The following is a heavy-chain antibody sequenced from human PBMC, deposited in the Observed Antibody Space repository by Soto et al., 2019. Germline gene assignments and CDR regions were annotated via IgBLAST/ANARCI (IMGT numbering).Heavy chain of an antibody. D-gene: IGHD6-13*01. Sequence: VGSLRLSCAASGFTVSSNYMAWVRQAPGKGLEWVSVISGSGGSTYYADSVKGRFTISRDNSKNTLYLQMNSLRAEDTAVYYCAKWINGSKHYYFFYMGVWGKGTTVTVSS. J-gene: IGHJ6*03. CDR3: AKWINGSKHYYFFYMGV. V-gene: IGHV3-23*01. CDR2: ISGSGGST. CDR1: GFTVSSNY.